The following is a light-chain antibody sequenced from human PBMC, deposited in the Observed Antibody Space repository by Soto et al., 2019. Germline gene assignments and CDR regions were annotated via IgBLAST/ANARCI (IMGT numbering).Light chain of an antibody. Sequence: EIVMTQSPATLAVSPGDTATLSCRASQSVRSSYLAWYQQQPGQAPRLLIHGASRRATGIPDRFSGSGSGTDFTLTINRLEPEDFAVYFCQQYGDMWTFGQGTKVDIK. J-gene: IGKJ1*01. CDR2: GAS. CDR1: QSVRSSY. V-gene: IGKV3-20*01. CDR3: QQYGDMWT.